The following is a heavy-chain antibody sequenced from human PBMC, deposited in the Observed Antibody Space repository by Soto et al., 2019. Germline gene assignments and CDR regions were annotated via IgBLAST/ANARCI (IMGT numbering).Heavy chain of an antibody. V-gene: IGHV4-59*01. CDR3: ARYPRKSTRLELVRGYYYYGMDV. CDR2: IYYSGST. Sequence: SETLSLTCTVSGGSISSYYWSWIRQPPGKGLERIGYIYYSGSTNYNPSLKSRVTISVDTSKNQFSLKLSSVTAADTAVYYCARYPRKSTRLELVRGYYYYGMDVWGQGTTVTVSS. CDR1: GGSISSYY. J-gene: IGHJ6*02. D-gene: IGHD6-6*01.